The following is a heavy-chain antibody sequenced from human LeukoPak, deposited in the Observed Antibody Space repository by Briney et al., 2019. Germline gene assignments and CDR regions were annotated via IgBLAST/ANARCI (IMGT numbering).Heavy chain of an antibody. CDR2: IIPILGIA. Sequence: ASVKVSCKASGYTFTSYDISWVRQAPGQGLEWMGRIIPILGIANYAQKFQGRVTITADKSTSTAYMELSSLRSEDTAVYYCATSPGIGSGWSLFDYWGQGTLVTVSS. V-gene: IGHV1-69*04. D-gene: IGHD6-19*01. CDR3: ATSPGIGSGWSLFDY. J-gene: IGHJ4*02. CDR1: GYTFTSYD.